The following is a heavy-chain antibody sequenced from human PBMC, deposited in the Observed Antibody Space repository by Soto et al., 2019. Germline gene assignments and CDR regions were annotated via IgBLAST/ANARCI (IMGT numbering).Heavy chain of an antibody. J-gene: IGHJ6*02. CDR3: ARGAYSGSYFSYYYYGMDV. V-gene: IGHV1-69*13. CDR1: GGTFSSYS. CDR2: IIPIFGTA. D-gene: IGHD3-10*01. Sequence: SVKVSCKASGGTFSSYSISWVREAPGQGLEWMGGIIPIFGTANYAQKFQGRVTITADESTSTAYMELSSLRSEDTAVYYCARGAYSGSYFSYYYYGMDVWGQGTTVTVSS.